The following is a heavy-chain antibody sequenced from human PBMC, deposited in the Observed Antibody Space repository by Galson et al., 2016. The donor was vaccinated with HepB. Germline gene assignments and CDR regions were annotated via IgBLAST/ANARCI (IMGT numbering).Heavy chain of an antibody. Sequence: SETLSLTCGVYNGSFNDHYWSWIRQPPGKGLEWIGEINYAGNTKYNPSLKSRVTLSVDTSKKQFSLKLNSMTAADTAVYFCARGVVAATNWFDPWGQGTLVTVSS. D-gene: IGHD2-15*01. V-gene: IGHV4-34*01. CDR2: INYAGNT. CDR1: NGSFNDHY. J-gene: IGHJ5*02. CDR3: ARGVVAATNWFDP.